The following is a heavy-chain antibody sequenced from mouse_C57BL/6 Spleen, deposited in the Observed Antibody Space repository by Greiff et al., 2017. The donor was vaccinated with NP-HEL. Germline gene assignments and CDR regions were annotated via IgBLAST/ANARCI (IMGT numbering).Heavy chain of an antibody. Sequence: QVQLQQSGPELVKPGASVKLSCKASGYTFTSYDINWVKQRPGQGLEWIGWIYPRDGSTNYNEKFKGKATLTVDTSSSTAYMELHSLTSEDSAVYFCARAISTTERYFDVWGTGTTVTVSS. CDR1: GYTFTSYD. D-gene: IGHD1-1*01. CDR2: IYPRDGST. V-gene: IGHV1-85*01. CDR3: ARAISTTERYFDV. J-gene: IGHJ1*03.